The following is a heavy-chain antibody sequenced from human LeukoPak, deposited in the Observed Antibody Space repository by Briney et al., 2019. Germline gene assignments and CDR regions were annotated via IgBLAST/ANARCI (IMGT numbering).Heavy chain of an antibody. Sequence: SETLSLTCTVSGGSVSHFYWSWIRQPPGKGLEWVGYITYSGNTNYNPSLKSRVNISVDTSKNQMSMKLSSVTAADTAMYYCARLIYGDYASGYMDVWGEGTAVTVSS. CDR3: ARLIYGDYASGYMDV. D-gene: IGHD4-17*01. J-gene: IGHJ6*03. CDR2: ITYSGNT. V-gene: IGHV4-59*02. CDR1: GGSVSHFY.